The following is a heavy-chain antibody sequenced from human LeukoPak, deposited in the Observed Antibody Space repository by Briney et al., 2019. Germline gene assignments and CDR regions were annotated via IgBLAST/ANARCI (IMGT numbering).Heavy chain of an antibody. CDR2: MNPNSGNT. J-gene: IGHJ6*02. CDR3: ARALYSNSWYGESFYYGMDV. CDR1: GYTFTSYD. Sequence: ASVKVSCKASGYTFTSYDINWVRQATGQGLEWMGWMNPNSGNTGYAQKFQGRVTMTRNTSISTAYMELSSLRSEDTAVYYCARALYSNSWYGESFYYGMDVWGQGTTVTISS. D-gene: IGHD6-13*01. V-gene: IGHV1-8*01.